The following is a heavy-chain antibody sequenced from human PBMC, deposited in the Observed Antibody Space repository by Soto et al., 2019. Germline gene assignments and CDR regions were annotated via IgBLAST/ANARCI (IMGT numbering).Heavy chain of an antibody. V-gene: IGHV1-69*12. CDR3: AAPTYYDFAAQYGMDV. J-gene: IGHJ6*02. CDR2: IIPIFGTA. CDR1: GGTFSSYA. D-gene: IGHD3-3*01. Sequence: QVQLVQSGAEVKKPGSSVKVSCKASGGTFSSYAISWVRQAPGQGLEWMGGIIPIFGTANYAQKFQGRVTITADESTSTAYMELSSLRSEDTAVYYCAAPTYYDFAAQYGMDVWGQETTVTVSS.